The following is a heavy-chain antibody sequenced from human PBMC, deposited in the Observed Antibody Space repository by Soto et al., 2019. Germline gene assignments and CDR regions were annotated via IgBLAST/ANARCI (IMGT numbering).Heavy chain of an antibody. Sequence: QVQLVESGGGVVQPGRSLRLSCAASGFTFSRYGMHWVSQVPGKWLEWVAVISYDGSNKYYADSVKGRFTISRDNSKNTLYLQMNILRAEETAVYYCVKGVILVLAASVFDYWCQGTMVTVSS. J-gene: IGHJ4*02. CDR1: GFTFSRYG. V-gene: IGHV3-30*18. CDR3: VKGVILVLAASVFDY. CDR2: ISYDGSNK. D-gene: IGHD2-8*02.